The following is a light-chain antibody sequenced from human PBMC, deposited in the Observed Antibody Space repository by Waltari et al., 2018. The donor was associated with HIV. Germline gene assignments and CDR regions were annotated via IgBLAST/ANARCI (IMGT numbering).Light chain of an antibody. CDR3: SSYTRSSTL. CDR1: SSDVGGYNY. J-gene: IGLJ2*01. Sequence: QSALTQPASVSGSPGQSITISCTGTSSDVGGYNYVSWYQQHPGKAPKLMIYEVSNRPSGVSNRFSGSKAGNTASLTISGLQAEDEGDYYCSSYTRSSTLFGGGTKLTVL. CDR2: EVS. V-gene: IGLV2-14*01.